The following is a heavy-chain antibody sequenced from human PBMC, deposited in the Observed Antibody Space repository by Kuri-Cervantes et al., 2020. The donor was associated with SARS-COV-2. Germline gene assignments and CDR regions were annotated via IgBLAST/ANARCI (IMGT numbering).Heavy chain of an antibody. D-gene: IGHD3-3*01. J-gene: IGHJ4*02. CDR3: AKDFWSGYYYFDY. Sequence: GESLKISCAASGFTFSDYYMSWIRQAPGKGLEWVSYISSSGSTIYYADSVKGRFTISRDNAKNSLYLQMNSLRAEDTAVYYCAKDFWSGYYYFDYRGQGTLVTVSS. CDR1: GFTFSDYY. V-gene: IGHV3-11*04. CDR2: ISSSGSTI.